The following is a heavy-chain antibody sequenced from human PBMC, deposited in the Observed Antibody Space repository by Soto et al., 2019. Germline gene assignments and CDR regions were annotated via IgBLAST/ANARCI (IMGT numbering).Heavy chain of an antibody. CDR1: GYTFTTYG. CDR3: ARGRDGDY. D-gene: IGHD6-6*01. Sequence: QVHLVQSGAEVKKPGASVKVSCKGSGYTFTTYGITWVRQAPGQGLEWMGWISAHNGNTNYAQKLQGRVTVTRDTSTSTPYMELRSLISDDTAVYYCARGRDGDYWGQGALVTVSS. V-gene: IGHV1-18*01. J-gene: IGHJ4*02. CDR2: ISAHNGNT.